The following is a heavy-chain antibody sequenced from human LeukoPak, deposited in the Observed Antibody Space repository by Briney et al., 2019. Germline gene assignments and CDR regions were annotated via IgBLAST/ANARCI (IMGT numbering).Heavy chain of an antibody. CDR3: ARDRTYYYGSGSSYYFDY. V-gene: IGHV3-30*04. Sequence: PGGALRLSCAASGFTFSSYAMHWVRQAPGKGLEWVAAISYDGSTKYYADSVKGRFTISRDNSNNTLYLQMNSLRAEDTAVYYCARDRTYYYGSGSSYYFDYWGQGTLVTVSS. CDR1: GFTFSSYA. D-gene: IGHD3-10*01. J-gene: IGHJ4*02. CDR2: ISYDGSTK.